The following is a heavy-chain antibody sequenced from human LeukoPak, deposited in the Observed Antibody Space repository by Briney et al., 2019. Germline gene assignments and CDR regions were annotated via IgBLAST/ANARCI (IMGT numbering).Heavy chain of an antibody. V-gene: IGHV4-39*02. CDR2: IYYSGST. Sequence: SETLSLTCTVSGGSISSSSYYWGWIRQPPGKGLEWIGSIYYSGSTYYNPSLKSRVTISVDTSKNQFSLKLSSVTAADTAVYYCARDRLSKYYYDSSPIDYWGQGTLVTVSS. CDR3: ARDRLSKYYYDSSPIDY. D-gene: IGHD3-22*01. CDR1: GGSISSSSYY. J-gene: IGHJ4*02.